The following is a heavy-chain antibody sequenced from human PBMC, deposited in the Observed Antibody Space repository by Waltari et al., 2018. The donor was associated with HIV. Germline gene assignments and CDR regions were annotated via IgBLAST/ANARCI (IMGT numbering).Heavy chain of an antibody. V-gene: IGHV7-4-1*02. D-gene: IGHD4-17*01. CDR2: ISTDTGNP. CDR3: ARAVGDYVDYFDP. Sequence: QVQLVPSGSEVKKPGASVRISCKASGYTFTNYAMTWVRQAPGQGLEWMGWISTDTGNPTYAQGFTGRFVFSLDTSVSTTYLQISSLRAEDTAVYYCARAVGDYVDYFDPWGQGTLVTVSS. J-gene: IGHJ5*02. CDR1: GYTFTNYA.